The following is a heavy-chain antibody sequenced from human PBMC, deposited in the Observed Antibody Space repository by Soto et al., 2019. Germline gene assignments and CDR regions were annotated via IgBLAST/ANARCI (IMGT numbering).Heavy chain of an antibody. D-gene: IGHD5-18*01. CDR1: GGSISSGGYS. CDR2: IYHSGST. Sequence: TSETLSLTCAVSGGSISSGGYSWSWIRQPPGKGLEWIGYIYHSGSTYYNPSLKSRVTISVDRSKNQFSLKLSSVTAADTAVYYCARVDTAMVTSYYDTNYYFDYWGQGTLVTVSS. J-gene: IGHJ4*02. V-gene: IGHV4-30-2*01. CDR3: ARVDTAMVTSYYDTNYYFDY.